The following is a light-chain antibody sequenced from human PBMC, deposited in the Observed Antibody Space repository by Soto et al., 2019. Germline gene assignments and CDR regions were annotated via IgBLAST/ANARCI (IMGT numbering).Light chain of an antibody. CDR3: CSYAGSYTFV. CDR1: SSDVGGYNY. CDR2: DVS. J-gene: IGLJ1*01. V-gene: IGLV2-11*01. Sequence: ALTQPRSVSGSPGQSVTISCTGISSDVGGYNYVSWYQQHPGKAPKLMIYDVSKRPSGVPDRFSGSKSGNTASLTISGLQAEDEADYYCCSYAGSYTFVFGTGTKVTVL.